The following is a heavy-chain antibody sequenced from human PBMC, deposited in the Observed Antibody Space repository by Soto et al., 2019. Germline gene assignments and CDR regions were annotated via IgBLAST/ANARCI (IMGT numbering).Heavy chain of an antibody. CDR2: ISYDGSNK. D-gene: IGHD1-1*01. V-gene: IGHV3-30-3*01. CDR1: GFTFSRYA. CDR3: ARVRHQLLLFDY. Sequence: GGSLRLSCAASGFTFSRYAMHWVRQAPGKGLEWVAVISYDGSNKYYADSVKGRFTISRDNSKNTLYLQMNSLRAEDTAVYYCARVRHQLLLFDYWGQGTLVTVSS. J-gene: IGHJ4*02.